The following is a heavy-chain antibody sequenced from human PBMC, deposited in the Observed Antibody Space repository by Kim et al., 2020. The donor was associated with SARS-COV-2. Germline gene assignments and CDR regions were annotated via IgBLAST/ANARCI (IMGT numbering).Heavy chain of an antibody. Sequence: SETLSLTCTVSGGSVSSGSYYWSWIRQPPGKGLEWIGYIYYSGSTNYNPSLKSRVTISVDTSKNQFSLKLSSVTAAATAVYYCARWAMVVAPQYYFDYWG. CDR3: ARWAMVVAPQYYFDY. CDR1: GGSVSSGSYY. D-gene: IGHD2-15*01. J-gene: IGHJ4*01. CDR2: IYYSGST. V-gene: IGHV4-61*01.